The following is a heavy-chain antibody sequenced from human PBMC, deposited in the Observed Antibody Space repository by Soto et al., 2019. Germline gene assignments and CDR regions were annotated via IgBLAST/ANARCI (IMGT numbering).Heavy chain of an antibody. J-gene: IGHJ4*02. Sequence: PGGSLRLSCAASGFTFSSYAMSWVRQAPGKGLEWVSAISGSGGSTYYADSVKGRSTIPRDNSKNTLYLQMNSLRAEDTAVYYCAKFHLRASNYVINFDYWGQGTLVTVSS. D-gene: IGHD4-4*01. CDR1: GFTFSSYA. CDR3: AKFHLRASNYVINFDY. CDR2: ISGSGGST. V-gene: IGHV3-23*01.